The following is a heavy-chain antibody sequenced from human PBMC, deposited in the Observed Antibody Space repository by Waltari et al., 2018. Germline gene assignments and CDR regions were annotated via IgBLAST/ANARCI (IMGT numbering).Heavy chain of an antibody. Sequence: QSQLVQSGAEVKNPGASVKVSCTVSGYTLTELPMQGGRQAPGKGLELMGGFYPEEGETIYAQKFQGRVTMTEDTSTDTAYMELSSLRSEDTAVYYCTYSRERLDAFDIWGQGTMVTVSS. CDR3: TYSRERLDAFDI. V-gene: IGHV1-24*01. D-gene: IGHD6-25*01. CDR1: GYTLTELP. J-gene: IGHJ3*02. CDR2: FYPEEGET.